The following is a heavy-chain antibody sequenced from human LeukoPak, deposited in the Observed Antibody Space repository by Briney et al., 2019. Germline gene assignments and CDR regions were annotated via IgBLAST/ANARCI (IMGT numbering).Heavy chain of an antibody. J-gene: IGHJ3*02. CDR2: ISGSGGGT. CDR3: AKANVKYCSGGSCFDAFDI. D-gene: IGHD2-15*01. V-gene: IGHV3-23*01. CDR1: GFTFSSYG. Sequence: PGGSLRLSCAASGFTFSSYGMSWVRQAPGKGLEWVSSISGSGGGTYYADSVKGRFTITRDNSKNTLYLQMNSLRAEDTAVYYCAKANVKYCSGGSCFDAFDIWGQGTMVTVSS.